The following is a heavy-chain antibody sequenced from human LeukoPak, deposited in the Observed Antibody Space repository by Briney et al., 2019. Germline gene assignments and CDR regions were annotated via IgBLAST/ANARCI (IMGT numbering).Heavy chain of an antibody. Sequence: LSLTCTVSGGSISSSSYYWGWIRQPPGKGLEWVSYISSSGSTIYYADSVKGRFTISRDNAKNSLYLQMNSLRAEDTAVYYCASHSSSWYLTPYWGQGTLVTVSS. CDR3: ASHSSSWYLTPY. CDR2: ISSSGSTI. D-gene: IGHD6-13*01. J-gene: IGHJ4*02. CDR1: GGSISSSSYY. V-gene: IGHV3-11*04.